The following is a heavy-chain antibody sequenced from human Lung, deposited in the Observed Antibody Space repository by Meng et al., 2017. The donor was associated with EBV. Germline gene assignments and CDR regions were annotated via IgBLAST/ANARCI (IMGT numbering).Heavy chain of an antibody. D-gene: IGHD1-14*01. V-gene: IGHV3-74*01. CDR1: EFSFSTYW. CDR2: INEDGTTT. J-gene: IGHJ4*02. CDR3: SRDLAGPRDF. Sequence: GGSRRLSCAASEFSFSTYWMHWVRQAPGEGLAWVARINEDGTTTNYADSVKGRFTIYRDNAKNRLYLQMNSLRVEDTAVYFCSRDLAGPRDFWGQGTLVTVSS.